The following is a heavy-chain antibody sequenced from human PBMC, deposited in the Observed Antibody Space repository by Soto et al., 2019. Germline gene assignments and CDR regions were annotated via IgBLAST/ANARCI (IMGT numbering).Heavy chain of an antibody. D-gene: IGHD4-17*01. CDR3: ARVGYTVTTYAFDI. J-gene: IGHJ3*02. Sequence: QVQLVESGGGVVQPGRSLRLSCAASGFTFSSYGMHWVRQAPGKGLEWVAVIWDDGSNKYYADSVKGRFTISRDNSKNTLYLQMNSLRAEDTAVYYCARVGYTVTTYAFDIWGQGTMVTVSS. CDR2: IWDDGSNK. V-gene: IGHV3-33*01. CDR1: GFTFSSYG.